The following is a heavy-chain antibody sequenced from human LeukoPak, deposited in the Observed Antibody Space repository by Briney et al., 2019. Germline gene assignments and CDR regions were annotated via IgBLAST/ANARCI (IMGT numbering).Heavy chain of an antibody. D-gene: IGHD3-22*01. CDR3: ARFPWGSSGHYLDY. CDR1: GFTFSSYS. J-gene: IGHJ4*02. CDR2: ISSSSSYI. Sequence: GGSLRLSCAASGFTFSSYSMNWVRQAPGKGLEWVSSISSSSSYIYYADSVKGRFTISRDNAKNSLYLQMNSLRAEDTAVYYCARFPWGSSGHYLDYWGQGTLVTVSS. V-gene: IGHV3-21*01.